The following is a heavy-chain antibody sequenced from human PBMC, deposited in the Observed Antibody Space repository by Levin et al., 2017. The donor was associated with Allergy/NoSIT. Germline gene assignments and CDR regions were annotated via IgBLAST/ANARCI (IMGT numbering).Heavy chain of an antibody. CDR3: ASSIIAARLYYYYGMDV. CDR1: GYTFTSYD. D-gene: IGHD6-6*01. CDR2: MNPNSGNT. V-gene: IGHV1-8*01. Sequence: GESLKISCKASGYTFTSYDINWVRQATGQGLEWMGWMNPNSGNTGYAQKFQGRVTMTRNTSISTAYMELSSLRSEDTAVYYCASSIIAARLYYYYGMDVWGQGTTVTVSS. J-gene: IGHJ6*02.